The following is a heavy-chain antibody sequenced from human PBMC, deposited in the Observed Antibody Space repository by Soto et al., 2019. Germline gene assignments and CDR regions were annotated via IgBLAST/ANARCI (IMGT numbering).Heavy chain of an antibody. CDR1: GFTFNSYA. CDR2: ISDEGNNK. V-gene: IGHV3-30-3*01. J-gene: IGHJ4*02. Sequence: PGGSLRLSCAASGFTFNSYAMHWVRQAPGKGLEWVAVISDEGNNKYYADSVKGRFTISRDNSKNTLYLQMNSLRAEDTAVYYCAGHRRGGDFDPFTALDFWGQGTLVTVSS. CDR3: AGHRRGGDFDPFTALDF. D-gene: IGHD2-21*02.